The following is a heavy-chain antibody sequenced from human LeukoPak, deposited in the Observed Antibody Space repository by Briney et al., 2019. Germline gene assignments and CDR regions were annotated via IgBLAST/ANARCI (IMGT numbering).Heavy chain of an antibody. CDR2: IGGSGGST. V-gene: IGHV3-23*01. CDR1: GFTISSYA. CDR3: AKDRPPTTSRVDAFDI. Sequence: GGSLRLSCAASGFTISSYAMSWVRQAPGKGLEWVSAIGGSGGSTYYADSVKGRFTISRDNSKNTLYLQMNSLRAEDTAVYYCAKDRPPTTSRVDAFDIWGQGTMVTVSS. D-gene: IGHD1-14*01. J-gene: IGHJ3*02.